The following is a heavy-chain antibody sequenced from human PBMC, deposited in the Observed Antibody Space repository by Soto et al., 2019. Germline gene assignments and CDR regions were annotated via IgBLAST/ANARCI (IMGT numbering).Heavy chain of an antibody. CDR2: ISGSGGST. CDR1: GFTFSSYA. Sequence: GGSLRLSCAASGFTFSSYAMSWVRQAPGKGLEWVSAISGSGGSTYYADSVKGRFTISRDNSKNTLYLQMNSLRAEDTAVYYCAKGSKAGTTRSYYMDVWGKGTTVTVSS. CDR3: AKGSKAGTTRSYYMDV. J-gene: IGHJ6*03. D-gene: IGHD1-7*01. V-gene: IGHV3-23*01.